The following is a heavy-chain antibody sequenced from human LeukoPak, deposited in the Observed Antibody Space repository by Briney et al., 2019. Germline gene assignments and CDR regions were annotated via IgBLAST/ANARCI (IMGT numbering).Heavy chain of an antibody. J-gene: IGHJ4*02. CDR2: INPNSGGT. CDR1: GYTFTGYY. Sequence: ASVKVSCKASGYTFTGYYMHWVRQAPGQGLEWMGWINPNSGGTNYAQKFQGRVTMTRDTSISTAYMELSRLRSDDTAVCYCARYRYNRSNYFDYWGQGTLVTVSS. D-gene: IGHD1-14*01. CDR3: ARYRYNRSNYFDY. V-gene: IGHV1-2*02.